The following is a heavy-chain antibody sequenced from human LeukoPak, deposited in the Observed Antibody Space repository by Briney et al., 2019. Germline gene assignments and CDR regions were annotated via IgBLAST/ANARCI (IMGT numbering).Heavy chain of an antibody. CDR2: IKQDGTEK. Sequence: GGSLRLSCVASRFTFSTFLMTWVRQAPGEVLEWVANIKQDGTEKYYVDSVKGRFTTSRDTAKNSLYVQMASLRAEDTAVYYCAKGWSFDIRGQGTMVTVTS. D-gene: IGHD2-15*01. J-gene: IGHJ3*02. V-gene: IGHV3-7*01. CDR1: RFTFSTFL. CDR3: AKGWSFDI.